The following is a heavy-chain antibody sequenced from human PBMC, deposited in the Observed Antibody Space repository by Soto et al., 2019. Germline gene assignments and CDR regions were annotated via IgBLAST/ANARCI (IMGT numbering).Heavy chain of an antibody. CDR2: IRDRAYNYAT. V-gene: IGHV3-73*01. CDR1: GFVFKDSS. CDR3: TRLISAAQDY. Sequence: LRLSCAASGFVFKDSSIHWVRQASGKGLEWVGRIRDRAYNYATAYSVSVKGRFTIPRDDSSNTAFLQMNSLKTEDTAIYYCTRLISAAQDYWGRGTLVTVSP. J-gene: IGHJ4*02. D-gene: IGHD3-10*01.